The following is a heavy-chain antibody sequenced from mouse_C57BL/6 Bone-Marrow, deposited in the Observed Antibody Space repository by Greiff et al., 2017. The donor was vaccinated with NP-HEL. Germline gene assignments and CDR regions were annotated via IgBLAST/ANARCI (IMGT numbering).Heavy chain of an antibody. J-gene: IGHJ2*01. CDR2: LNPGSGGT. CDR1: GYAFTNYL. Sequence: QVQLQQSGAELVRPGTSVKVSCKASGYAFTNYLIEWVKQRPGQGLEWIGVLNPGSGGTNYNEKLKGKATLTADKSSSTAYMQLSSLTSEASAVYFCAREGYGPFDYWGQGTTLTVSS. V-gene: IGHV1-54*01. D-gene: IGHD1-1*02. CDR3: AREGYGPFDY.